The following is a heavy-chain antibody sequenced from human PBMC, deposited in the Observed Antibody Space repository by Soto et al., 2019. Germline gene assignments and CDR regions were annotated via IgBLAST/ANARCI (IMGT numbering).Heavy chain of an antibody. CDR3: ATSNWHLEH. J-gene: IGHJ4*02. CDR1: GFTFSDSA. CDR2: IRNKGNNYAT. V-gene: IGHV3-73*01. Sequence: GRSLRLSCAASGFTFSDSAMHWVRQASGKGLEWVGRIRNKGNNYATAYTASVKGRFTISRDDSKNTVYLQMNSLRDEDTDVYYCATSNWHLEHWGQGTLVTVSS.